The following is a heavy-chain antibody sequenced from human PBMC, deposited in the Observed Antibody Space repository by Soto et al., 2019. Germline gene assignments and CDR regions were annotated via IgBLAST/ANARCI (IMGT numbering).Heavy chain of an antibody. CDR1: GGSISSSNW. CDR3: ARAPNDSSGYYYLGYYYGMDV. V-gene: IGHV4-4*02. J-gene: IGHJ6*02. D-gene: IGHD3-22*01. CDR2: IYYSGST. Sequence: SETLSLTCAVSGGSISSSNWWSWVRQPPGKGLEWIGYIYYSGSTNYNPSLKSRVTISVDTSKNQFSLKLSSVTAADTAVYYCARAPNDSSGYYYLGYYYGMDVWGQGTTVTVSS.